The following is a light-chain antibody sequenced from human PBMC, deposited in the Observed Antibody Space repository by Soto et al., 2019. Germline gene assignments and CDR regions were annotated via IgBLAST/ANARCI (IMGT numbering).Light chain of an antibody. V-gene: IGLV2-14*01. CDR3: SSYTSSSTYVV. CDR1: SSDVGGYNY. CDR2: DVS. J-gene: IGLJ2*01. Sequence: QSALTQPASVSGSPGQSITISCTGTSSDVGGYNYVSWYQQHPGKAPKLMIYDVSNRPSGVSIRFSGSKSGNTASLTISGLQAEDEADYYCSSYTSSSTYVVFGGVTKLTVL.